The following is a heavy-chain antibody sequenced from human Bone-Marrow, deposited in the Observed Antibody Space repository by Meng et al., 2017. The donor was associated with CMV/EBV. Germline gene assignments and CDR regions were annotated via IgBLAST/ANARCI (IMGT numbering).Heavy chain of an antibody. J-gene: IGHJ4*02. CDR2: INPNSGGT. D-gene: IGHD1-26*01. Sequence: ASVKVSCKASGYTFTGYYMHWVRQAPGQGLEWMGWINPNSGGTNYAQKFQGRVTMTRDTSISTAYMELSRLRSDDTAVYYCASLVGATLGYYFNYWGQGPLVPVSS. CDR1: GYTFTGYY. CDR3: ASLVGATLGYYFNY. V-gene: IGHV1-2*02.